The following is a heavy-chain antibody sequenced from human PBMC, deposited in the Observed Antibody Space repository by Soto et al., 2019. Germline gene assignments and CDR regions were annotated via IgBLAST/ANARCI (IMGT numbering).Heavy chain of an antibody. J-gene: IGHJ4*02. CDR1: GGSISSDDNY. CDR3: ARERSNSPDYIDY. D-gene: IGHD2-2*01. CDR2: IYYSGRT. V-gene: IGHV4-30-4*01. Sequence: SETLSLTCTVSGGSISSDDNYWSWIRQPPGKGLEWIGYIYYSGRTNYNPSLESRVTISIDASKNQFSLKLSSVSAADTAVYYCARERSNSPDYIDYWGQGTLVTVSS.